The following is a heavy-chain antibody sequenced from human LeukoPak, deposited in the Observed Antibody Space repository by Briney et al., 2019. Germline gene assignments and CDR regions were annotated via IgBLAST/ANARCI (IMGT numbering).Heavy chain of an antibody. CDR1: GVSISSGGYY. Sequence: SEILSLTCTVSGVSISSGGYYWSWIRQPPGKGLEWIGCIYHSGSTYYNPSLKSRVTISVDRSKNQFSLKLSSVAAADTAVYYCARFDIVVVPAASLDYWGQGTLVTVSS. CDR3: ARFDIVVVPAASLDY. D-gene: IGHD2-2*01. V-gene: IGHV4-30-2*01. CDR2: IYHSGST. J-gene: IGHJ4*02.